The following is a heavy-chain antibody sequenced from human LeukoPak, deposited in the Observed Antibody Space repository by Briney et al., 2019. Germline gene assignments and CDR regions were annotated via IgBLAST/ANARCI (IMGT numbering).Heavy chain of an antibody. V-gene: IGHV1-69*05. J-gene: IGHJ5*02. D-gene: IGHD1-7*01. CDR3: ASTSGRTGTISEWFDP. CDR2: IIPIFGTA. CDR1: GGTFSSYA. Sequence: GASVKVSCKASGGTFSSYAISWVRQAPGQELEWMGGIIPIFGTANYAQKFQGRVTITTDESTSTAYMELSSLRSEDTAVYYCASTSGRTGTISEWFDPWGQGTLVTVSS.